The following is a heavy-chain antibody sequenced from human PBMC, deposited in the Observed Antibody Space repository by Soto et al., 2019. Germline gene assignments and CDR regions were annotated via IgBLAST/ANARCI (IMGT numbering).Heavy chain of an antibody. CDR2: IKSKSDGGTI. CDR3: TTDRFS. Sequence: EVQLVESGGGLVKPGASLRLSCAVSGFTVSDDWMSWVRQAPGKGLEWVGRIKSKSDGGTIDYVAPVKGRFTMSRDDSKNTLYLQMHDLKIEDTAMYYCTTDRFSWGQGTLVTVSS. V-gene: IGHV3-15*01. D-gene: IGHD3-16*01. J-gene: IGHJ5*02. CDR1: GFTVSDDW.